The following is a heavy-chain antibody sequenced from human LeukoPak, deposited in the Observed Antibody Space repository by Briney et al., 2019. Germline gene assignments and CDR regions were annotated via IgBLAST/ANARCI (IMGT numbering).Heavy chain of an antibody. CDR2: IDPNSGGT. D-gene: IGHD3-22*01. CDR3: ARHSYDSSGYRTDAFDI. Sequence: ASVKVSCKASGHTFTGYYMHWVRQAPGQGLEWMRWIDPNSGGTNYAQKFQGRVTMTRDTSISTAYLQWSSLRASDTAMYYCARHSYDSSGYRTDAFDIWGRGTMVPVSS. CDR1: GHTFTGYY. V-gene: IGHV1-2*02. J-gene: IGHJ3*02.